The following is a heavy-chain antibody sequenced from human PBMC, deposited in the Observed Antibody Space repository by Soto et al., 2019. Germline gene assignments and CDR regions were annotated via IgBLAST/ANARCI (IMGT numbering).Heavy chain of an antibody. D-gene: IGHD6-13*01. V-gene: IGHV3-21*01. Sequence: GGSLRLSCAASGFTFSSYSMNWVRQAPGKGLEWVSSISSSSSYIYYADSVKGRFTISRDNAKNSLYLQMNSLRAEDTAVYYCARPIGAAAPYYYYGMDVWGQGTTVTVSS. CDR3: ARPIGAAAPYYYYGMDV. CDR1: GFTFSSYS. CDR2: ISSSSSYI. J-gene: IGHJ6*02.